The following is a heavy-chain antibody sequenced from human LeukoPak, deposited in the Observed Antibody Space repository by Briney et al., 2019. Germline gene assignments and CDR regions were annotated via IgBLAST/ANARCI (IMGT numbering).Heavy chain of an antibody. D-gene: IGHD6-13*01. CDR1: GDTLTGYY. Sequence: APVKVSCKASGDTLTGYYMHWVRQAPGQGLEWMGRINPNSGGTNYAQKFQGGVTMTRDTSISTAYMELSRLRSDNTAVYYCARDKEGVAAVLWGQGTLVTVSS. J-gene: IGHJ4*02. V-gene: IGHV1-2*06. CDR3: ARDKEGVAAVL. CDR2: INPNSGGT.